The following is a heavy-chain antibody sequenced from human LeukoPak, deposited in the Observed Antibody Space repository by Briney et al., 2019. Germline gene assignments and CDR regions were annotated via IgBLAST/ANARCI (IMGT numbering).Heavy chain of an antibody. CDR1: GFTFGDYY. J-gene: IGHJ4*02. CDR2: ISSSGDTI. V-gene: IGHV3-11*01. CDR3: ARKTDSSGSGDY. Sequence: PGGSLRLSCAASGFTFGDYYMTWIRQAPGKGLEWFSYISSSGDTIYYADSVKGRFTISRDNARNSLYLQMNSLRAEDTAVYYCARKTDSSGSGDYWGQGTLVTVSS. D-gene: IGHD3-22*01.